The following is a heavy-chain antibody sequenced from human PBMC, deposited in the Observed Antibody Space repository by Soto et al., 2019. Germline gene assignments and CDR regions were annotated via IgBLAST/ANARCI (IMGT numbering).Heavy chain of an antibody. Sequence: QVQLVETGEGMGQPGRSLRLSCAASGFTFSSYAMHWVRQAPGKGLEWVAVISYDESNKYYADSVKGRFTISRDNSKNTLYLQMNSLRAEDTAVYYCARPLWRDDYNWEYFDLWGRGTLVTVSS. CDR2: ISYDESNK. CDR3: ARPLWRDDYNWEYFDL. J-gene: IGHJ2*01. D-gene: IGHD4-4*01. CDR1: GFTFSSYA. V-gene: IGHV3-30-3*01.